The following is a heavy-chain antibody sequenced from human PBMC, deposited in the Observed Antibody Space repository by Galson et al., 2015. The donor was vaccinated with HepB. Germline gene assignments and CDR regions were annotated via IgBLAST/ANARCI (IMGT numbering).Heavy chain of an antibody. D-gene: IGHD6-13*01. V-gene: IGHV3-30*02. CDR3: AKVSSSWSDFDY. CDR2: IRYDGSNK. Sequence: SLRLSCAASGFTFSNYGMNWVRQAPGKGLEWVAFIRYDGSNKYYADSVKGRFTISRDNSKNTLYLQMNSLRAEDTAVYYCAKVSSSWSDFDYWGQGTLVTVSS. CDR1: GFTFSNYG. J-gene: IGHJ4*02.